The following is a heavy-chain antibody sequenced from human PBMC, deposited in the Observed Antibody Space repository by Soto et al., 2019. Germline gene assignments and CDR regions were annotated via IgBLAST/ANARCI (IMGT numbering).Heavy chain of an antibody. CDR3: AREAVSGITGFDY. V-gene: IGHV1-18*01. Sequence: QVQLVQSGAEVKKPGASVKVSCKASGYTFTSYGISWVRQAPGQGLEWRGWVNAYNGNTNNAQKFQGRGTMTTDTSTSTAYRERRSLRSDDTAVYYCAREAVSGITGFDYWGQGTLVTVSS. CDR2: VNAYNGNT. CDR1: GYTFTSYG. J-gene: IGHJ4*02. D-gene: IGHD6-19*01.